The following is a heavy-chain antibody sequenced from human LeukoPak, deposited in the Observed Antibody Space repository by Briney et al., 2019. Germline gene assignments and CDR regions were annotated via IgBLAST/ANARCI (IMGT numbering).Heavy chain of an antibody. CDR1: GGSISSGGYY. J-gene: IGHJ5*02. Sequence: SETLSLTCTVSGGSISSGGYYWGWIRQHPGKGLEWIGYIYYSGSTYYNPSLKSRVTISVDTSKNQFSLKLSSVTAADTAVYYCARGVEYYDSSGYHNWFDPWGQGTLVTVSS. CDR3: ARGVEYYDSSGYHNWFDP. CDR2: IYYSGST. V-gene: IGHV4-31*03. D-gene: IGHD3-22*01.